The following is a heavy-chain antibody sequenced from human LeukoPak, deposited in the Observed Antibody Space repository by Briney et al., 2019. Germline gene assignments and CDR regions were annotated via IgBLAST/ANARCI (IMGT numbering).Heavy chain of an antibody. J-gene: IGHJ6*04. D-gene: IGHD3-10*01. Sequence: GGSLRLSCAASGFTFSSYSMNWVRQAPGKGLEWVSSISSSSSYIYYADSVKGRFTISGDNAKNSLYLQMNSLRAEDTAVYYCAREPAGDGVYYYGMDVWGKGTTVTVSS. V-gene: IGHV3-21*01. CDR2: ISSSSSYI. CDR3: AREPAGDGVYYYGMDV. CDR1: GFTFSSYS.